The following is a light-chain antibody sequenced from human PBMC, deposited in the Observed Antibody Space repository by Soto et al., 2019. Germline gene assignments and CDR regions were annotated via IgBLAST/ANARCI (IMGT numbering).Light chain of an antibody. J-gene: IGLJ1*01. CDR1: SSDVGAYNS. CDR3: CSSAPESTYV. Sequence: QSVLAQPASVSGSPGQSITISCTGTSSDVGAYNSVSWYQQHPHKAPQVIIYKGTQRPSGVSNRFSGSTSGNAASLTISGLQADDEADYFCCSSAPESTYVFXNGTKGTVL. CDR2: KGT. V-gene: IGLV2-23*01.